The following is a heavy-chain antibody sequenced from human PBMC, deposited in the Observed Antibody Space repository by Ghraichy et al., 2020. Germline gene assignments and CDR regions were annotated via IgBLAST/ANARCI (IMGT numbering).Heavy chain of an antibody. CDR1: GFTFSSYE. D-gene: IGHD6-13*01. CDR3: ARDQDGAAAIDY. Sequence: GESLNISCAASGFTFSSYEMNWVRQGPGKGLEWVSYISGSGFTMYYADSVKGRFTISRDNAKNSLYLQMNSLRAEDTAVYYCARDQDGAAAIDYWGQGTLVTVSS. J-gene: IGHJ4*02. V-gene: IGHV3-48*03. CDR2: ISGSGFTM.